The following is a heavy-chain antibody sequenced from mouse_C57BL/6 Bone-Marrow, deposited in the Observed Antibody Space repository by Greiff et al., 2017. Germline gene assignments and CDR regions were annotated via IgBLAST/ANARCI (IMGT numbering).Heavy chain of an antibody. Sequence: DVQLQESGEGLVKPGGSLKLSCAASGFTFSSYAMSWVRQTPEKRLEWVAYISSGGDDMYYADTVKGRFTIFRDNARNTLYLQMSSLKAEDKAMYYCTSHYYGSSYLYFDYWGQGTTLTVAS. V-gene: IGHV5-9-1*02. CDR3: TSHYYGSSYLYFDY. J-gene: IGHJ2*01. D-gene: IGHD1-1*01. CDR1: GFTFSSYA. CDR2: ISSGGDDM.